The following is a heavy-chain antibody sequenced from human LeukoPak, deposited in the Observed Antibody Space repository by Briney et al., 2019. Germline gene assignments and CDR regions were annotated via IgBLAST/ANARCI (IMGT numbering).Heavy chain of an antibody. CDR1: GGSISSGDYY. V-gene: IGHV4-30-4*01. CDR2: IYYSGST. D-gene: IGHD5-12*01. J-gene: IGHJ4*02. CDR3: ARGAPAVATIDY. Sequence: SETLSLTCTVSGGSISSGDYYWSWIRQPPGKGLEWIGYIYYSGSTYYNPSLKSRVTISVDTSKNQFSLKLSSVTAADTAVYYCARGAPAVATIDYWVQGTLVTVSS.